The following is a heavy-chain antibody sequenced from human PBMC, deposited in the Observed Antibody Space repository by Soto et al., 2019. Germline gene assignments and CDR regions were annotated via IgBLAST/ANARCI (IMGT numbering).Heavy chain of an antibody. Sequence: GESLKISCAASGFTFSSYGMHWVRQAPGKGLEWVAVIWYDGSNKYYADSVKGRFTISRDNSKNTLYLQMNSLRAEDTAVYYCARDRGIAAAGSYFDYWGQGTLVTVSS. V-gene: IGHV3-33*08. J-gene: IGHJ4*02. CDR1: GFTFSSYG. CDR3: ARDRGIAAAGSYFDY. CDR2: IWYDGSNK. D-gene: IGHD6-13*01.